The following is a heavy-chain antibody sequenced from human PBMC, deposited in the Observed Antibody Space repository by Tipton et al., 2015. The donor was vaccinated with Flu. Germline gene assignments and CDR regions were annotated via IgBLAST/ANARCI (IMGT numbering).Heavy chain of an antibody. CDR2: IYPSGTT. V-gene: IGHV4-39*01. CDR3: ARLSYYDVDLKNFYFDY. J-gene: IGHJ4*02. D-gene: IGHD3-10*02. Sequence: TLSLTCTVSSGPIRSTNYFCAWIRQPPGKGLELIGSIYPSGTTYYNPSLKSRVTISADTSKSQFSLKLRSVTAADTAVYYCARLSYYDVDLKNFYFDYWGQGALVTVSS. CDR1: SGPIRSTNYF.